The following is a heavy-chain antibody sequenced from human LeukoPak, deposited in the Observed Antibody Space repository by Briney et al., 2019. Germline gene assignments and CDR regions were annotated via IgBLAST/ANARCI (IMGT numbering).Heavy chain of an antibody. V-gene: IGHV1-58*02. CDR2: IVVGSGNT. D-gene: IGHD3-10*01. CDR3: AGADSRTMVRGVIYYYGMDV. CDR1: GFTFTSSA. J-gene: IGHJ6*02. Sequence: GASVKVSCKASGFTFTSSAMQWVRQARGQRLEWIGWIVVGSGNTNYAQKFQERVTITRDMSTSTAYMELSSLRSEDTAVYYCAGADSRTMVRGVIYYYGMDVWGQGTTVTVSS.